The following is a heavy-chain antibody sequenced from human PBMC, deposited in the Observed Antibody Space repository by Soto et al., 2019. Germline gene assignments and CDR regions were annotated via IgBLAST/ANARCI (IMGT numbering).Heavy chain of an antibody. V-gene: IGHV3-21*01. D-gene: IGHD3-22*01. Sequence: GASLRLSCAASGFTSSSYNMNWVRQAPGKGLEWVSSISGSSTYIYYADSLKGRFTISRDNVQNSLYLQMNSLRAEDTAVYYCARSHKPRITMKVVGDDASDMWGQGTMVRVSS. CDR1: GFTSSSYN. J-gene: IGHJ3*02. CDR3: ARSHKPRITMKVVGDDASDM. CDR2: ISGSSTYI.